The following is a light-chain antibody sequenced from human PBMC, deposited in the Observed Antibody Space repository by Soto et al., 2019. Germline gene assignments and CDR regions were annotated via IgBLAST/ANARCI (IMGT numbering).Light chain of an antibody. CDR1: QSVSSNF. CDR2: GAS. Sequence: EIVLTQSPGTLSLSPGERATPSCRASQSVSSNFLAWYQQKPGQAPKLLISGASSRATGIPDRFSGSGSGTDFTLTISRLEPEDFALYSCQQYGSSPGTFGQGTKLEIK. V-gene: IGKV3-20*01. CDR3: QQYGSSPGT. J-gene: IGKJ2*02.